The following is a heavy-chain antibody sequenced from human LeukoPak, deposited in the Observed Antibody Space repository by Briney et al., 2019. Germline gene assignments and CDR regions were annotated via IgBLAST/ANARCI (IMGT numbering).Heavy chain of an antibody. CDR1: GYTFTSYD. D-gene: IGHD3-10*01. CDR2: ISAYNGNT. V-gene: IGHV1-18*01. CDR3: ARGTAYYYGSGSYYLDDY. J-gene: IGHJ4*02. Sequence: ASVKVSCKASGYTFTSYDISWVRQAPGQGLEWMGWISAYNGNTNYAQKLQGRVTMTTDTSTSTAYMELRSLRSDDTAVYYCARGTAYYYGSGSYYLDDYWGQGTLVTVSS.